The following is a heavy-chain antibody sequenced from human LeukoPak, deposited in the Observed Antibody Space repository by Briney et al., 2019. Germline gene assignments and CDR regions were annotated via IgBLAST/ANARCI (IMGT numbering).Heavy chain of an antibody. CDR2: TYYRSKWYK. D-gene: IGHD6-19*01. J-gene: IGHJ4*02. Sequence: SQTLSLTCAISGDSVSSNSADWNWIRQSPSRGLEWLGRTYYRSKWYKDYAVSVKSRITINPDTSKNQFSLQLSSVTPEDTAVYYCASGSGWLNYWGQGTLVTVSS. CDR1: GDSVSSNSAD. V-gene: IGHV6-1*01. CDR3: ASGSGWLNY.